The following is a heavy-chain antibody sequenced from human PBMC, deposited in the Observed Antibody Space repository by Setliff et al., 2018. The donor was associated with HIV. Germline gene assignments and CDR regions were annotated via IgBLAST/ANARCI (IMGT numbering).Heavy chain of an antibody. Sequence: ASVKVSCKASGDTFSTYAITWVRQAPGRGLEWMGWINTDNGITEYAENFQGRVAMTRDTSMSTAYMELNRLTFDDTAVYYCARDPYDTSENPYDPWGQGTLVTVSS. CDR1: GDTFSTYA. V-gene: IGHV1-2*02. J-gene: IGHJ5*02. CDR3: ARDPYDTSENPYDP. CDR2: INTDNGIT. D-gene: IGHD3-16*01.